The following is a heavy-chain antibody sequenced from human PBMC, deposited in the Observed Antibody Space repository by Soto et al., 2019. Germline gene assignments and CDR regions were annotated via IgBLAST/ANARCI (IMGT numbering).Heavy chain of an antibody. CDR2: INAGNGNT. D-gene: IGHD6-13*01. J-gene: IGHJ4*02. CDR1: GYTFTSYA. Sequence: GASVKVSCKASGYTFTSYAMHWVRQAPGQRLEWMGWINAGNGNTKYSQKFQGRVTITRDTSASTAYMELRSLRSDDTAVYYCARDGIAAAAHFDYWGQGTLVTVS. V-gene: IGHV1-3*01. CDR3: ARDGIAAAAHFDY.